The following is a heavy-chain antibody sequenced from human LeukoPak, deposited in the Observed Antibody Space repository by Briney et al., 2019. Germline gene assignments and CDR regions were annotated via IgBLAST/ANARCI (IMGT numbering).Heavy chain of an antibody. CDR2: IFHSGSV. J-gene: IGHJ4*02. CDR1: GYSISSGYY. Sequence: SETLSLTCTVSGYSISSGYYWGWIRQPPGKGLEWIGSIFHSGSVYYNPSLKSRVTISVDPSNNRFSLKLTSVTAADTAVYYCARVVASTSIDSWGQGTLVTVSS. D-gene: IGHD2-15*01. CDR3: ARVVASTSIDS. V-gene: IGHV4-38-2*02.